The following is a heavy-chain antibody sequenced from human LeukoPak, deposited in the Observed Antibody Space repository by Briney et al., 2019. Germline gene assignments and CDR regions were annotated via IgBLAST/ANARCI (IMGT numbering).Heavy chain of an antibody. V-gene: IGHV3-74*01. Sequence: GGSLRLSCAGSGFPFSNFAMHWVRQAPGKGLVWVSRINSDGSSTSYADSVKGRFTISRDNAKNTLYLQMNSLRAEDTAVYYCARALTTVVTVPFDYWGQGTLVTVSS. CDR2: INSDGSST. D-gene: IGHD4-23*01. CDR3: ARALTTVVTVPFDY. J-gene: IGHJ4*02. CDR1: GFPFSNFA.